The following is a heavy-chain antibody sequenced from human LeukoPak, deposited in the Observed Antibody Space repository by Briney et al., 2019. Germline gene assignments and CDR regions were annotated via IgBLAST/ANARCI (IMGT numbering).Heavy chain of an antibody. D-gene: IGHD3-10*01. V-gene: IGHV4-61*02. CDR1: GGSISSGSYY. J-gene: IGHJ6*03. Sequence: SQTLSLTCTVSGGSISSGSYYWSWIRQPAGKGLEWIGRIYTSGSTNYNPSLKSRVTISVDTSKNQFSLKLSSVTAADTAVYYCARVGVRGVPRYYYMDVWGKGTTVTISS. CDR3: ARVGVRGVPRYYYMDV. CDR2: IYTSGST.